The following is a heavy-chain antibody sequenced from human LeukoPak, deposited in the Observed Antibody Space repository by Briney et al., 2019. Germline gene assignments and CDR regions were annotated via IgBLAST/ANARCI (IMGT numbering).Heavy chain of an antibody. Sequence: AASVKVSCKASGYTFTSYDINWVRQATGQGLEWMGWMNPNSGNTGYAQKFQGRVTMTRNTSISTAYMELSSLRSEDTAVYYCARVRSGYDVIWFDPWGQGTLVTVSS. CDR2: MNPNSGNT. CDR3: ARVRSGYDVIWFDP. J-gene: IGHJ5*02. V-gene: IGHV1-8*01. CDR1: GYTFTSYD. D-gene: IGHD5-12*01.